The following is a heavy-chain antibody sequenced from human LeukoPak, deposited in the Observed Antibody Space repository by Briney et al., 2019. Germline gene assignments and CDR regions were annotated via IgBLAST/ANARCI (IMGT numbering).Heavy chain of an antibody. V-gene: IGHV4-4*02. CDR2: ISLSGLT. Sequence: PSETLSLTCGVSGGSISTTNWWSWVRQPPGQGLEWIGEISLSGLTNYSPSLNSRVTMSLDKPKTQLSLNLSSVTAADTAVYYGSRENGAFSPFGFWGQGTLVTVPS. CDR3: SRENGAFSPFGF. D-gene: IGHD2-8*01. J-gene: IGHJ4*02. CDR1: GGSISTTNW.